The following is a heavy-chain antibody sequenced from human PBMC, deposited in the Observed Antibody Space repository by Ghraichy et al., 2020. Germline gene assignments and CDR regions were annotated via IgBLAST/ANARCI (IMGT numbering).Heavy chain of an antibody. Sequence: GGSLRLSCAASGFTFSSYAMSWVRQAPGKGLEWVSAISGSGGSTYYADSVKGRFTISRDNSKNTLYLQMNSLRAEDTAVYYCAKAGYYDFWSGPRLVDYWGQGTLVTVSS. CDR3: AKAGYYDFWSGPRLVDY. D-gene: IGHD3-3*01. J-gene: IGHJ4*02. V-gene: IGHV3-23*01. CDR1: GFTFSSYA. CDR2: ISGSGGST.